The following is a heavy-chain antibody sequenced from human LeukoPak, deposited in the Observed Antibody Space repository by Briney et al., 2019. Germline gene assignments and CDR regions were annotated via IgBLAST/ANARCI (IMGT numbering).Heavy chain of an antibody. Sequence: GGSLRLSCAASGLTFSSHWMHWVRQAPGKGLEWVAYISGGGGTIYYADSVKGRFTISRDNAKNSLYLQMDSLRAEDTAVYYCAGNQEIDYYDSSGFYWGVEYWGQGTLVTVSS. D-gene: IGHD3-22*01. CDR2: ISGGGGTI. CDR3: AGNQEIDYYDSSGFYWGVEY. V-gene: IGHV3-48*01. J-gene: IGHJ4*02. CDR1: GLTFSSHW.